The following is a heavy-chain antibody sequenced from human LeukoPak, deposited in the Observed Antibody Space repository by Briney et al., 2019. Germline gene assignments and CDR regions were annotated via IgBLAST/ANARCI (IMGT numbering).Heavy chain of an antibody. CDR3: ARVGSGTYDIWLDP. D-gene: IGHD1-26*01. CDR2: ISSSSSYI. J-gene: IGHJ5*02. Sequence: PGGSLRLSCAASGFTFSSYSMNWVRQAPGKGLEWVSSISSSSSYIYYADSVKGRFTISRDNAKNSLYLQMNSLRVEDTSIYYCARVGSGTYDIWLDPWGQGTLVTVSS. V-gene: IGHV3-21*01. CDR1: GFTFSSYS.